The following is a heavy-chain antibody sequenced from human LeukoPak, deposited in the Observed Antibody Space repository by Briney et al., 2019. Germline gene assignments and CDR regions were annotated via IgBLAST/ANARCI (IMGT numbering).Heavy chain of an antibody. J-gene: IGHJ4*02. CDR3: ARDQYSSGWPNFDY. CDR2: INPNSGGT. Sequence: ASVKVSCKASGYTFTGYYMHWVRQAPGQGLEWMGLINPNSGGTNYAQKFQGRVTMTRDTSISTAYMELSRLRSDDTAVYYCARDQYSSGWPNFDYWGQGTLVTVSS. CDR1: GYTFTGYY. D-gene: IGHD6-19*01. V-gene: IGHV1-2*02.